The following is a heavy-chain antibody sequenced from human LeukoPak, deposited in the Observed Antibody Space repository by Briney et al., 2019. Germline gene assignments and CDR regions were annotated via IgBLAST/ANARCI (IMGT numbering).Heavy chain of an antibody. CDR1: GFTFSDYY. CDR2: ISSSGSNI. CDR3: ARDGVTGTSPYYYYGMDV. V-gene: IGHV3-11*01. Sequence: GGSLRLSCAASGFTFSDYYMSWVRQAPGKGLEWVSYISSSGSNIYYADSVKGRFTISRDNAKNSLYLQMNSLRAEDTAVYYCARDGVTGTSPYYYYGMDVWGQGTTVTVSS. J-gene: IGHJ6*02. D-gene: IGHD1-20*01.